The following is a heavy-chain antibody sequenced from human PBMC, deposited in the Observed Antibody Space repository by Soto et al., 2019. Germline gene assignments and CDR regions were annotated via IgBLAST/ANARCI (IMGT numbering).Heavy chain of an antibody. Sequence: QVQLVQSGAEVKKPGSSVKVSCKASGGTFSSYAISWVRQAPGQGLEWMGGIIPIFGTANYAHKFQGRVTITADESTSTAYMELSSLRSEDTAVYYCARDLGEDTTWGNWFDPWGQGTLVTVSS. CDR3: ARDLGEDTTWGNWFDP. V-gene: IGHV1-69*01. J-gene: IGHJ5*02. D-gene: IGHD3-16*01. CDR2: IIPIFGTA. CDR1: GGTFSSYA.